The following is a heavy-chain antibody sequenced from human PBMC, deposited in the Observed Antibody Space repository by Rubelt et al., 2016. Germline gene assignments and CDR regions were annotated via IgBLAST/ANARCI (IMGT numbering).Heavy chain of an antibody. J-gene: IGHJ4*02. D-gene: IGHD3-10*01. CDR2: INHSGST. Sequence: QVQLQQWGAGLLKPSETLSLTCAVYGGSFRGYYWSWIRQPPGKGLEWIGEINHSGSTNYNPSLKSRVTRSVDTSKTQCSRKLSAVTAADTAVYDCARCPNYYGSGSYCPFDYWGQGTLVTVSS. V-gene: IGHV4-34*01. CDR1: GGSFRGYY. CDR3: ARCPNYYGSGSYCPFDY.